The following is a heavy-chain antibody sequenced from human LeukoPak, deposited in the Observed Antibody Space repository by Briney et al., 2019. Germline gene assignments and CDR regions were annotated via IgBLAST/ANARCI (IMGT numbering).Heavy chain of an antibody. CDR2: ISPSGGST. J-gene: IGHJ4*02. D-gene: IGHD3-22*01. V-gene: IGHV3-23*01. CDR1: GFTFSSFA. Sequence: GGSLRLSCAASGFTFSSFAMSWVRQAPGKGLEWVCTISPSGGSTYYTDSVKGRFTISRDSSKNTLFLQMSTLRAEDTAVYYCAKGNYYYDSSGYRHFDYCGQGTLVTVSS. CDR3: AKGNYYYDSSGYRHFDY.